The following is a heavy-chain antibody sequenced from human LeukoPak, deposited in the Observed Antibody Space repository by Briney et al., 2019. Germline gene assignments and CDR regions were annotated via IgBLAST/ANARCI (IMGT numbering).Heavy chain of an antibody. D-gene: IGHD6-13*01. J-gene: IGHJ5*02. CDR2: ISYVGSNK. CDR3: AKEVVAAAGTGWFDR. V-gene: IGHV3-30*18. CDR1: GCTFSGYG. Sequence: PGRALRLSCAASGCTFSGYGMHWVRQAPGKGLEGVAVISYVGSNKYYADSVKGRFTISRDNSKNTLYLQMNSLRAEDTAVYYCAKEVVAAAGTGWFDRWGQGTLVTVSS.